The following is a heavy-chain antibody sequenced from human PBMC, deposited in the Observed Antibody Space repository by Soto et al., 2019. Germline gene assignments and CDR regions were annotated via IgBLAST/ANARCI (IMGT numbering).Heavy chain of an antibody. D-gene: IGHD1-1*01. CDR3: ARQRAWNDAFDF. J-gene: IGHJ4*02. V-gene: IGHV5-51*01. CDR1: GYSFSTYW. Sequence: GESLKISCQGSGYSFSTYWIGWVRQMPVKGLEWMGVIYPQDSDTRYSPSFQGQVTFSVDRSLSTAYLQWDSLKASDTATYYCARQRAWNDAFDFWGQGTLVTVSS. CDR2: IYPQDSDT.